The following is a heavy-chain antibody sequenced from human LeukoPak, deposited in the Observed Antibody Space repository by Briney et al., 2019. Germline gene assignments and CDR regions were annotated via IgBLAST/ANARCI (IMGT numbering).Heavy chain of an antibody. J-gene: IGHJ4*02. CDR1: GFTFSSYA. V-gene: IGHV3-23*01. Sequence: AGGSLRLSCAASGFTFSSYAMSWVRQAPGKGLEWVSAISGSGGSTYYADSVKGRFTISRDNSKSTLYLQMNSLRAEDTAVYYCAKAVWGSYLFDYWGQGTLVTVSS. CDR3: AKAVWGSYLFDY. CDR2: ISGSGGST. D-gene: IGHD3-16*02.